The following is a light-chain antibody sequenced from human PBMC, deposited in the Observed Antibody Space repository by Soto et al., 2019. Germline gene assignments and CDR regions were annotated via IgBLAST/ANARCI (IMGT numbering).Light chain of an antibody. Sequence: EIVLTQSPGTLSLSPGERATLSCRASQSVSSSYLAWYQQKPCQAPRLLIYGASSRATGIPDRFSGSGSGTDFTLTIISLETEDFAVYSCQQYGSSSWTFGQGTKVDI. J-gene: IGKJ1*01. CDR3: QQYGSSSWT. CDR2: GAS. V-gene: IGKV3-20*01. CDR1: QSVSSSY.